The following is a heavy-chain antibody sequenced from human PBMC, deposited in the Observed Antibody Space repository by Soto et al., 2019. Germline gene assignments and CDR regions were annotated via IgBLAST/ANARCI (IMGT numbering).Heavy chain of an antibody. CDR3: ARGYCSSTSCYDRFGESSAYFDY. J-gene: IGHJ4*02. Sequence: SVKVSCKASGGTFSSYAISWVRQAPGQGLEWMGGIIPIFGTANYAQKFQGRVTITADESTSTAYMELSSLRSEDTAMYYCARGYCSSTSCYDRFGESSAYFDYWGQGTLVTVSS. D-gene: IGHD2-2*01. V-gene: IGHV1-69*13. CDR2: IIPIFGTA. CDR1: GGTFSSYA.